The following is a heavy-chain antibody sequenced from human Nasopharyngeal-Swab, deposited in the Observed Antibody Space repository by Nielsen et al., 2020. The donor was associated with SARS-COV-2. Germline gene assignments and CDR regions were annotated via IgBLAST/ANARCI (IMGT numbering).Heavy chain of an antibody. Sequence: SETLSLTCAVYGGSFSGYYWSWIRQPPGKGLEWIGEINHGGGTNYTPSLKSRVTISVDTSKNHFSLRLSSVTAADTAVYYCARGRPITMVRGGKYYYAMDVWGQGTTVTVSS. V-gene: IGHV4-34*01. CDR3: ARGRPITMVRGGKYYYAMDV. CDR2: INHGGGT. J-gene: IGHJ6*02. CDR1: GGSFSGYY. D-gene: IGHD3-10*01.